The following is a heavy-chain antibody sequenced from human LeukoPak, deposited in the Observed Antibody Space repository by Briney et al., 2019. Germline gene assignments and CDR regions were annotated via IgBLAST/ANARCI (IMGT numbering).Heavy chain of an antibody. D-gene: IGHD3-10*01. CDR2: IYYSGST. V-gene: IGHV4-39*01. Sequence: SETLSLTCTVSGGSISSSSYYWGWIRQPPGKGLEWIGSIYYSGSTYYNPSLKSRVTISVDTSKNQFSLKLSSVTAADTAVYYCARGFGSGITDYWGQGTLVTVSS. CDR3: ARGFGSGITDY. J-gene: IGHJ4*02. CDR1: GGSISSSSYY.